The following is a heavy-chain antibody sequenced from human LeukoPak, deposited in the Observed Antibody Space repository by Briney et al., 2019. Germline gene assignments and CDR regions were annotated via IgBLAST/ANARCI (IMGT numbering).Heavy chain of an antibody. D-gene: IGHD6-13*01. Sequence: PGGSLRLSCATSGFSFSSYGMHWVRQAPGKGLEWVAVISYDGGNKYYADSVKGRFTISRDNSKNTLYLQMNSLRAEDTAVYYCASSLAVAGTGGWFDPWGQGNLVTVSS. V-gene: IGHV3-30*03. J-gene: IGHJ5*02. CDR1: GFSFSSYG. CDR3: ASSLAVAGTGGWFDP. CDR2: ISYDGGNK.